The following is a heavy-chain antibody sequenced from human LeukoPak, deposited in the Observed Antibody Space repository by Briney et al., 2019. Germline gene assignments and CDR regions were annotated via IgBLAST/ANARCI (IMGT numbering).Heavy chain of an antibody. Sequence: SETLSLTCTVSGGSIGSRDYYWGWILQPPAKGLEWIGCIYYSGSTYYNPSLKSRVTISVDTSKNQFSLKLSSVIAADTAVYYCARLPTGTFDYWGQGTLVTVSS. D-gene: IGHD1-1*01. CDR1: GGSIGSRDYY. V-gene: IGHV4-39*01. J-gene: IGHJ4*02. CDR2: IYYSGST. CDR3: ARLPTGTFDY.